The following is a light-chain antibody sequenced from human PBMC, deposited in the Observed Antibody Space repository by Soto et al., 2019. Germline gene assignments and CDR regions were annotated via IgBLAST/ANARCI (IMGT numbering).Light chain of an antibody. CDR1: QGISNY. CDR2: AAS. J-gene: IGKJ1*01. CDR3: LQYNTYPWT. Sequence: DIHMTQSPSAMSAAVGDSVTITCRASQGISNYLAWFQQKPGEVPKRLIYAASTLESGVPSRFSGSGSGTAFTLTISSLQPEDFATYYCLQYNTYPWTFGQGTKVDI. V-gene: IGKV1-17*03.